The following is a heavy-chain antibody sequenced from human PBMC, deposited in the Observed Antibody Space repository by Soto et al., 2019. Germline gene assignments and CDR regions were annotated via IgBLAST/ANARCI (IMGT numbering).Heavy chain of an antibody. J-gene: IGHJ4*02. Sequence: GGSLRLSCAASGFTFSSYAMHWVRQAPGKGLEWVAVISYDGSNKYYADSVKGRFTISRDNSKNTLYLQMNSLRAEDTAVYYCARVGSGSSGPFDYWGQGTLVTVSS. V-gene: IGHV3-30-3*01. CDR1: GFTFSSYA. CDR2: ISYDGSNK. D-gene: IGHD6-19*01. CDR3: ARVGSGSSGPFDY.